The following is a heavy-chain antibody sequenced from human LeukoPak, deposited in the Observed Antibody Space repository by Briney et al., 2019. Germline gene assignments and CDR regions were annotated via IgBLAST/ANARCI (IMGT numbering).Heavy chain of an antibody. J-gene: IGHJ6*03. V-gene: IGHV4-59*08. Sequence: SETLSLTCTVSGGSISSYYWSWIRQPPGKGLEWIGYINYSGSTNYNPSLKSRVTISVDTSKNQFSLKLSSVTAADTAVYYCARIPEAGHLDYYYYYMDVWGKGTTVTVSS. D-gene: IGHD6-19*01. CDR1: GGSISSYY. CDR3: ARIPEAGHLDYYYYYMDV. CDR2: INYSGST.